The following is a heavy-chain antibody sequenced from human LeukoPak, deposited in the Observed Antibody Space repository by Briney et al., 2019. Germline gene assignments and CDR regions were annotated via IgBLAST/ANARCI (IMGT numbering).Heavy chain of an antibody. CDR1: GFTFSTYA. Sequence: GGSLRLSCAASGFTFSTYAMSWVREAPVRGLEWVSSLRGNDDTFYADSVKGRFTLSRDDSRNTVYLQLNNLRVEDTAVYYCAKANWVSNADAVSWGQGTLVTVSS. CDR3: AKANWVSNADAVS. J-gene: IGHJ4*02. V-gene: IGHV3-23*01. CDR2: LRGNDDT. D-gene: IGHD1-1*01.